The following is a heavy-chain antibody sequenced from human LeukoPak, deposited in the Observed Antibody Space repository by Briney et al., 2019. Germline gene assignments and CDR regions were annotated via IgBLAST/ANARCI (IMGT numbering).Heavy chain of an antibody. CDR1: GFTFDDYG. CDR2: INWNGGST. Sequence: GGSLRLSCVASGFTFDDYGMSWVRQAPGKGLEWVSGINWNGGSTGYAASVKGRFTISRDNAKNSLYLQMNSLRAEDTALYYCARGHYDFVGYFDYWGQGTLVTVSS. V-gene: IGHV3-20*04. CDR3: ARGHYDFVGYFDY. D-gene: IGHD3-3*01. J-gene: IGHJ4*02.